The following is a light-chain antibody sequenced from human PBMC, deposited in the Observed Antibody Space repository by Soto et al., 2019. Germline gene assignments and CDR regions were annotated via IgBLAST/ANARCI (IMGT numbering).Light chain of an antibody. CDR3: QPYNSYSEA. V-gene: IGKV1-5*03. CDR1: QTISSW. CDR2: KAS. J-gene: IGKJ1*01. Sequence: DIQMTQSPSTLSGSVGDRVTITCRASQTISSWLAWYQQKPGKAPKLLIYKASTLKSGVPSRFSGSGSGTEFTLTISSLQPDHFATYYCQPYNSYSEAFGHGTKV.